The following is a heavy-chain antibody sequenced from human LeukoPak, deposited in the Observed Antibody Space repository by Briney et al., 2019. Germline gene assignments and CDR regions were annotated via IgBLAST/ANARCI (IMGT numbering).Heavy chain of an antibody. CDR3: ARDGNDILTGYYKAPLDY. V-gene: IGHV1-69*01. CDR2: IIPIFGTA. CDR1: GGTFSSYA. Sequence: SVKVSCRASGGTFSSYAISWVRQAPGQGLEWMGGIIPIFGTANYAQKFQGRVTITADESTSTAYMELSSLRSEDTAVYYCARDGNDILTGYYKAPLDYWGQGTLVTVSS. D-gene: IGHD3-9*01. J-gene: IGHJ4*02.